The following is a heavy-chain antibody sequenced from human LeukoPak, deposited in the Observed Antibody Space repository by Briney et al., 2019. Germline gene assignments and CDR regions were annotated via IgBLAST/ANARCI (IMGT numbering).Heavy chain of an antibody. D-gene: IGHD3-3*01. CDR3: GRAYDFSRH. Sequence: AGGSLRLSCAASGFTFNDYDMHWVRQAPGKGLEWVADISYDGSKKYYADSVKGRFTISRDNAKNSLYLQMNSLRAEDTALYYCGRAYDFSRHWGQGTLVTVSS. CDR2: ISYDGSKK. J-gene: IGHJ4*02. V-gene: IGHV3-30*03. CDR1: GFTFNDYD.